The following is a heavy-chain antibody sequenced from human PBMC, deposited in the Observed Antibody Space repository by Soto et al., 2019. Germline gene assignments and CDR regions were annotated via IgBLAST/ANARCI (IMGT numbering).Heavy chain of an antibody. CDR2: VSGGSGVT. J-gene: IGHJ4*02. Sequence: EVQLLESGGGLVQPGGSLRLSCAVSGFSFSTYGVSWVRQAPGKGLEWVSGVSGGSGVTHYADSVKGRFTITGDNSKNTVYLHMNSLRVEDTAVYYCAKWNGYGDYWGQGTLVTVSS. V-gene: IGHV3-23*01. CDR1: GFSFSTYG. D-gene: IGHD1-1*01. CDR3: AKWNGYGDY.